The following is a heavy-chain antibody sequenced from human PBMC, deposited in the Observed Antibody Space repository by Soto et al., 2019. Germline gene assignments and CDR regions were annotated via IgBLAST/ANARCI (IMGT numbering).Heavy chain of an antibody. CDR1: GFTFSTHA. D-gene: IGHD6-13*01. V-gene: IGHV3-30-3*01. J-gene: IGHJ4*02. CDR3: ARDRPYSSSWYPEY. Sequence: QVHLVESGGGVVRPGGSLRLSCAASGFTFSTHAMHWVRQAPGKGLEWVALISYDGTTKYYADSVKGRFTISRDNSKNTLNLQMNSLRGEDMAIYYCARDRPYSSSWYPEYWGQGTLVTVSS. CDR2: ISYDGTTK.